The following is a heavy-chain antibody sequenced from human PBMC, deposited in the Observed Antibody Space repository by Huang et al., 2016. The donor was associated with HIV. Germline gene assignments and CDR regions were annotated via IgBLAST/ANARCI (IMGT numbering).Heavy chain of an antibody. V-gene: IGHV1-69*01. CDR1: GGSFRNFA. CDR3: ATVDYYDTSGPQRGYFDN. Sequence: QVQLVQSGAEVKKPGSSVKVSCKASGGSFRNFAIGWVRQAPGQGLEWMGRISPTLGTANYAQKFQGRVTIIADESTSTAYMELSSLRSEDTAVYYCATVDYYDTSGPQRGYFDNWGQGTLVTVSS. CDR2: ISPTLGTA. D-gene: IGHD3-22*01. J-gene: IGHJ4*02.